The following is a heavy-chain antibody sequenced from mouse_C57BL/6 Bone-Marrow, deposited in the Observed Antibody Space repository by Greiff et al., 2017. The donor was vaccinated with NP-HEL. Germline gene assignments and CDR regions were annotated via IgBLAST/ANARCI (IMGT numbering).Heavy chain of an antibody. V-gene: IGHV1-54*01. CDR2: INPGSGGT. Sequence: QVQLQQSGAELVRPGTSVKVSCKASGYAFTNYLIEWVKQRPGQGLEWIGVINPGSGGTNYNEKFKGKATLTADESSRTAYMQLSSLTSEDSAVYFCARGGNYVWFAYWGQGTLVTVSA. D-gene: IGHD2-1*01. CDR1: GYAFTNYL. J-gene: IGHJ3*01. CDR3: ARGGNYVWFAY.